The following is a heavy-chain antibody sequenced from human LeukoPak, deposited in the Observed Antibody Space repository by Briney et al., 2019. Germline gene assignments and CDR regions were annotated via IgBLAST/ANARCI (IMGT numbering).Heavy chain of an antibody. CDR2: ICSSGSGDNT. V-gene: IGHV3-23*01. D-gene: IGHD1-1*01. CDR3: VTWNYVEY. CDR1: GVTLSTYA. Sequence: PGGSLRLSCAASGVTLSTYAMSWARQAPGKGLEWVSGICSSGSGDNTYYADSVKGRFTISRDNSKNTLYLQMNSLRAEDSAVYNCVTWNYVEYWGQGTLVTVSS. J-gene: IGHJ4*02.